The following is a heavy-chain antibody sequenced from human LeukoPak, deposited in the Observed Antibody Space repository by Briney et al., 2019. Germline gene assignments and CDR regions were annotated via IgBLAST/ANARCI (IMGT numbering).Heavy chain of an antibody. J-gene: IGHJ6*03. V-gene: IGHV3-30*04. CDR2: ISYDGSNK. CDR1: GITFSSYA. D-gene: IGHD1-26*01. CDR3: ARDPYSGAYYEGYYYYYMDV. Sequence: PGGSLRLSCAASGITFSSYAMHWVRQAPGKGLEWVAVISYDGSNKYYADSVKGRFTISRDNSKNTLYLQMNSLRAEDTAVYYCARDPYSGAYYEGYYYYYMDVWGKGTTVTVSS.